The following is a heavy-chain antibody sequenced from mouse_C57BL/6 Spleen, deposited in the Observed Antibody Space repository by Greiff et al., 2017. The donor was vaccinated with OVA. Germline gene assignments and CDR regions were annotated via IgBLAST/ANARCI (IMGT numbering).Heavy chain of an antibody. J-gene: IGHJ4*01. D-gene: IGHD1-1*01. CDR3: ARSTGSSYDDGFMDY. CDR2: IDPSDSYT. Sequence: QVQLQQPGAELVRPGTSVKLSCKASGYTFTSYWMHWVKQRPGQGLEWIGVIDPSDSYTNYNQKFKGKATLTVDTSSSTAYMQLSSRTSEDSAVYYCARSTGSSYDDGFMDYWGQGTSVTVSS. V-gene: IGHV1-59*01. CDR1: GYTFTSYW.